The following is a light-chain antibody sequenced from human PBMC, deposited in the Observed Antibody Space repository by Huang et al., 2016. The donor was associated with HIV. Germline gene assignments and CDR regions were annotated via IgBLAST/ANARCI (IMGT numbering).Light chain of an antibody. CDR2: ATS. V-gene: IGKV1-39*01. CDR3: QQSDRTPRVYT. J-gene: IGKJ2*01. Sequence: DIQMTQSPSSLSASVGDRVTITCRASQSITTYLNLYQQKPGQAPKLLIYATSSLQTGVPSRFSGSGSGTDFALTISSLQPEDFATYYCQQSDRTPRVYTFGQGTKLEIK. CDR1: QSITTY.